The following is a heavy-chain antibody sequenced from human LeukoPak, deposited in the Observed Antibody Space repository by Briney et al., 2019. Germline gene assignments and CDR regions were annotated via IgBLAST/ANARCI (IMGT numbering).Heavy chain of an antibody. V-gene: IGHV3-23*01. Sequence: GGSLRLSCAASGFTFSNYAMTWVRQAPGKGLEWVSVIGRTGDIFYADSVKGRFTISRDNSKNTLYLQMNRLRAEDTAVYYCAKYQLLNNNYWRDAFDFWGQGTMVTVSS. CDR3: AKYQLLNNNYWRDAFDF. J-gene: IGHJ3*01. D-gene: IGHD1-1*01. CDR1: GFTFSNYA. CDR2: IGRTGDI.